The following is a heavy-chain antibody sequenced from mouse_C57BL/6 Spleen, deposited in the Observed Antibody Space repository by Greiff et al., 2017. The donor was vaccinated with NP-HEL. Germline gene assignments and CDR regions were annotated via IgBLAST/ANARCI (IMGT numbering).Heavy chain of an antibody. J-gene: IGHJ4*01. Sequence: VQLQQSGAELVKPGASVKLSCTASGFNIKDYYMHWVKQRTEQGLAWIGRIDPEDGETKYAPNFQGKATITADTSSNTAYLQLSSLTSEDTAVYYCARSALEVAPYYAMDYWGQGTSVTVSS. D-gene: IGHD1-1*01. CDR1: GFNIKDYY. CDR3: ARSALEVAPYYAMDY. V-gene: IGHV14-2*01. CDR2: IDPEDGET.